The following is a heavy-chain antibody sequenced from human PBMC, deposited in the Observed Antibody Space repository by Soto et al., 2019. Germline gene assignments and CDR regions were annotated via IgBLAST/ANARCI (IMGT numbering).Heavy chain of an antibody. V-gene: IGHV4-39*07. CDR1: GGSISSSSYY. J-gene: IGHJ6*02. D-gene: IGHD2-21*02. Sequence: PPETRSLTCTVSGGSISSSSYYWGWFRQPPGKGLEWIGSIYYSGSTYYNPSLKSRVTISVDTSKNQFSLKLSSVTAADTAGYYCARVCGGDCHNGMDVWGQGTTVT. CDR2: IYYSGST. CDR3: ARVCGGDCHNGMDV.